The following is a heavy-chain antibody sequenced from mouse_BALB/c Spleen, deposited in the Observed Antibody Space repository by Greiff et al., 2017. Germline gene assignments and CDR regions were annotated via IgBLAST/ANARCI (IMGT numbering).Heavy chain of an antibody. CDR1: GFAFSSYD. D-gene: IGHD1-1*01. V-gene: IGHV5-12-1*01. CDR3: ARQGIYYYGSSPFYYAMDY. CDR2: ISSGGGST. J-gene: IGHJ4*01. Sequence: EVKLVESGGGLVKPGGSLKLSCAASGFAFSSYDMSWVRQTPEKRLEWVAYISSGGGSTYYPDTVKGRFTISRDNAKNTLYLQMSSLKSEDTAMYYCARQGIYYYGSSPFYYAMDYWGQGTSVTVSS.